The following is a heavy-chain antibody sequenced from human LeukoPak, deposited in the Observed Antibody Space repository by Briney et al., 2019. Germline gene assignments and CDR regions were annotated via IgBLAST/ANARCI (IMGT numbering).Heavy chain of an antibody. CDR2: ISYSGTT. Sequence: SETLSLTCTVSGGSISSYYWNWIRQPPGKGLEWIGYISYSGTTNYNPSLKSRVTISVDTSKKQFTLKLTSATAADTAVYYCARGDDYKSTLFDYWGQGTLVTVSS. V-gene: IGHV4-59*01. J-gene: IGHJ4*02. CDR1: GGSISSYY. CDR3: ARGDDYKSTLFDY. D-gene: IGHD5-12*01.